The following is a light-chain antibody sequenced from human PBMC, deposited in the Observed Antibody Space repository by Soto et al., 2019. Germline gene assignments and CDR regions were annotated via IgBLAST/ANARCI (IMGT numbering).Light chain of an antibody. CDR3: QLYCTSPFT. CDR1: QIVSSTS. CDR2: GAC. J-gene: IGKJ2*01. Sequence: EIVLTQSPDILSLAPGERATLSSRVSQIVSSTSLAWCHQKPGPAPRLLIHGACSRATGIPDRFSGSGSGTDFTLTISRLEPEDFAVYYCQLYCTSPFTFGQGTKLEI. V-gene: IGKV3-20*01.